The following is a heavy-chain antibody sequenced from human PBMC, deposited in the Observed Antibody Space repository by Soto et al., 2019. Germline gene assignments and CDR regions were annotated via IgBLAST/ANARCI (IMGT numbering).Heavy chain of an antibody. D-gene: IGHD3-22*01. CDR2: MNPNSGNT. V-gene: IGHV1-8*01. Sequence: QVQLVQSGAEVKKPGASVKVSCKASGYTFTSYDINWVRQATGQGLELMGWMNPNSGNTGYEQKFQGRVTMTRNTSISTAYMELSSLRSEDTAVYYCARGEYYDSSGYYYELDYWGQGTLVTVSS. CDR1: GYTFTSYD. J-gene: IGHJ4*02. CDR3: ARGEYYDSSGYYYELDY.